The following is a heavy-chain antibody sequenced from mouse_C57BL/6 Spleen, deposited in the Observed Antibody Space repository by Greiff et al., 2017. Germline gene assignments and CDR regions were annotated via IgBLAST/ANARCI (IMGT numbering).Heavy chain of an antibody. J-gene: IGHJ2*01. CDR2: ISYDGSN. CDR1: GYSITSGYY. V-gene: IGHV3-6*01. D-gene: IGHD2-5*01. CDR3: AREDSNSFDY. Sequence: ESGPGLVKPSQSLSLTCSVTGYSITSGYYWNWIRQFPGNKLEWMGYISYDGSNNYNPSLKNRISITRDTSKNQFFLKLNSVTTEDTATYYCAREDSNSFDYWGQGTTLTVSS.